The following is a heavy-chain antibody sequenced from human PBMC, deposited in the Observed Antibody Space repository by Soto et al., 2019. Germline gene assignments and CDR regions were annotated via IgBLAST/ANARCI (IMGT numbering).Heavy chain of an antibody. Sequence: GSLRLSCAASGFTFSSYSMNWVRQAPGKGLEWVSYISSSSSTIYYADSVKGRFTISRDNAKNSLYLQMNSLRAEDTAVYYCARDLNVLRFLEWSQGVDYWGQGTLVTVSS. D-gene: IGHD3-3*01. CDR3: ARDLNVLRFLEWSQGVDY. J-gene: IGHJ4*02. V-gene: IGHV3-48*01. CDR1: GFTFSSYS. CDR2: ISSSSSTI.